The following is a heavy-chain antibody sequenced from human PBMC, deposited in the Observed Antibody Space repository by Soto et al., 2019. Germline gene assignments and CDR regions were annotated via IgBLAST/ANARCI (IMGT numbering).Heavy chain of an antibody. CDR1: GGTFSSYA. CDR3: ARDRGAFDPARHYYYGMDV. J-gene: IGHJ6*02. Sequence: GASVKVSCKASGGTFSSYAISWVRQAPGQGLEWMGGIIPIFGTANYAQKFLGRVTITADESTGTAYMELSSLRSEDTAVYYCARDRGAFDPARHYYYGMDVWGQGTTVTVSS. CDR2: IIPIFGTA. D-gene: IGHD3-10*01. V-gene: IGHV1-69*13.